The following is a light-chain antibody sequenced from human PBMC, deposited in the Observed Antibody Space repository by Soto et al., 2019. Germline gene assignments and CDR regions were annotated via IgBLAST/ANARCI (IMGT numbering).Light chain of an antibody. J-gene: IGLJ1*01. CDR3: CSYAGSSTPYV. V-gene: IGLV2-23*01. CDR1: SSDVGSYNL. Sequence: QSALTQPASVSGSPGQSITISCTGTSSDVGSYNLVSWYQQHPGKAPKLMIYEGSKRPSGVSNRFSGSKSGNTASLTISGLQAEEEADYYCCSYAGSSTPYVFGTGTQVTVL. CDR2: EGS.